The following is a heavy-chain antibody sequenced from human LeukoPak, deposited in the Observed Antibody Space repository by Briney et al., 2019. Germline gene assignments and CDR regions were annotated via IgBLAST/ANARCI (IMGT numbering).Heavy chain of an antibody. V-gene: IGHV3-48*03. CDR3: AREQYYYDRSGCFDY. J-gene: IGHJ4*02. CDR1: GFTFISCE. CDR2: ISSSGSTI. D-gene: IGHD3-22*01. Sequence: GSLRLSGAASGFTFISCEVNWGRQAPGKGLEWVSYISSSGSTIYYADSVKGRFTISRDNAKNSLYLQMNSLRAEDTAVYYCAREQYYYDRSGCFDYWGQGTLVTVSS.